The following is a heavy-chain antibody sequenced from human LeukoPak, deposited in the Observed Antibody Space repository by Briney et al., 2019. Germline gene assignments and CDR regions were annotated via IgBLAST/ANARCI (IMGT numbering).Heavy chain of an antibody. V-gene: IGHV4-61*02. D-gene: IGHD5-18*01. Sequence: PSQTLSLTCTVSGGSISSGDYYWSWIRQPAGKGLERIGRIYTSGSTNYNPSLKSRVTMSVDTSKNQFSLKLSSVTAADTAVYYCARLRGYSYGLFDYWGQGTLVTVSS. CDR1: GGSISSGDYY. CDR2: IYTSGST. J-gene: IGHJ4*02. CDR3: ARLRGYSYGLFDY.